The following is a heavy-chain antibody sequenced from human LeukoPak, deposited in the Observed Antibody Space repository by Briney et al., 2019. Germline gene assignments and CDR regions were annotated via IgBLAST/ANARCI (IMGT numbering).Heavy chain of an antibody. CDR3: ARGNYDILTGYSRGLNFDY. CDR2: IYYSGST. V-gene: IGHV4-30-4*01. D-gene: IGHD3-9*01. J-gene: IGHJ4*02. CDR1: GGSISSGDYY. Sequence: SETLSLTCTVSGGSISSGDYYWSWIRQPPGKGLEWIGYIYYSGSTYYNPSHKSRVTISVDTSKNQFSLKLSSVTAADTAVYYCARGNYDILTGYSRGLNFDYWGQGTLVTVSS.